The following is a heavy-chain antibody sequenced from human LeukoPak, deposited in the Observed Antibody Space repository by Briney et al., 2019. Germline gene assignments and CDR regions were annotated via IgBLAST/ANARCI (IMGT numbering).Heavy chain of an antibody. Sequence: GGSLRLSCAASGFTFSSYAMHWIRQAPGKGLEWVAFIRYDGSNKYYADSVKGRFTISRDNSKNTLYLQMNSLRAEDTAVYYCAKDFGYCSSTSCSGFDYWGQGTLVTVSS. V-gene: IGHV3-30*02. D-gene: IGHD2-2*01. J-gene: IGHJ4*02. CDR2: IRYDGSNK. CDR1: GFTFSSYA. CDR3: AKDFGYCSSTSCSGFDY.